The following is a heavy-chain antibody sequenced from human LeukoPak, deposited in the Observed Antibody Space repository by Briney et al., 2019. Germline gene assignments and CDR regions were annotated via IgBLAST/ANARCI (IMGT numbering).Heavy chain of an antibody. CDR1: GFTLSNYA. Sequence: GGSLRLSCAASGFTLSNYAMHWIRQAPGKGLEWVAAISDDGSSYSYADSVKGRFTISRDNSKSTLYLQMNSLTAEDTGVYYCARGYASESYYNGPGYWGQGTLVTVSS. J-gene: IGHJ4*02. D-gene: IGHD3-10*01. CDR2: ISDDGSSY. V-gene: IGHV3-30-3*01. CDR3: ARGYASESYYNGPGY.